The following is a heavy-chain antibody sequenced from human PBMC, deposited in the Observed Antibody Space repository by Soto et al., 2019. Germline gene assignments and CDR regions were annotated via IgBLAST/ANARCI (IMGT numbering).Heavy chain of an antibody. CDR3: ARDFSSQRFDH. J-gene: IGHJ4*02. Sequence: QTGGSPKLSCVASGFSFGSFWMCWIRQTPGKRLEWVTNMNHAGSEIAYADSVRGRFTVSRDNAKNTVYLQMNSLTVADKAVYFCARDFSSQRFDHWGQGALVTVSS. CDR1: GFSFGSFW. CDR2: MNHAGSEI. D-gene: IGHD6-25*01. V-gene: IGHV3-7*01.